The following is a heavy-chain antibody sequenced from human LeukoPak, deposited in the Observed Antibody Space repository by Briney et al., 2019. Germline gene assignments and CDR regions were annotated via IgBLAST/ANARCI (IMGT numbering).Heavy chain of an antibody. Sequence: GGSLRLSCAAAGFTFSSHWMNWVRQAPGRGLEWVANIKEDGSEKYYVDSVKGRFTISRDNAKNVICLQMNSLRAEDTAIYYCVRSGGYWGRGTLVTVSS. J-gene: IGHJ4*02. D-gene: IGHD1-26*01. CDR3: VRSGGY. V-gene: IGHV3-7*05. CDR1: GFTFSSHW. CDR2: IKEDGSEK.